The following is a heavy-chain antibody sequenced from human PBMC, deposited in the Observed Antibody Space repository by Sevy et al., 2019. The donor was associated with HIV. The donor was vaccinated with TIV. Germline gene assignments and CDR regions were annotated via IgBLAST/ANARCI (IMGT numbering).Heavy chain of an antibody. Sequence: GGSLRLSCAGSGFGFSDHHMSWARQAPGKGLEWVATIRSRGVTDYYLDSVKGRFTISRDNADNSVSLQMTNLRADDTAGYYWAGGDGYYNPLDLRGQGTLVTVSS. J-gene: IGHJ4*02. V-gene: IGHV3-11*01. D-gene: IGHD1-26*01. CDR3: AGGDGYYNPLDL. CDR1: GFGFSDHH. CDR2: IRSRGVTD.